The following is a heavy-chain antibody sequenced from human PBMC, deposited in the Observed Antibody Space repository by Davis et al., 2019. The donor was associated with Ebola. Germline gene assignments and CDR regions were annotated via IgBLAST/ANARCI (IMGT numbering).Heavy chain of an antibody. J-gene: IGHJ4*02. CDR3: ARTTRGSGWFLDY. CDR1: GGSISSGGYS. CDR2: IYHSGST. Sequence: SETLSLTCAVSGGSISSGGYSWSWIRQPPGKGLEWIGYIYHSGSTYYNPSLKSRVTISVDTSKNQFSLKLSSVTAADTAVYYCARTTRGSGWFLDYWGQGTLVTVSS. D-gene: IGHD6-19*01. V-gene: IGHV4-30-2*01.